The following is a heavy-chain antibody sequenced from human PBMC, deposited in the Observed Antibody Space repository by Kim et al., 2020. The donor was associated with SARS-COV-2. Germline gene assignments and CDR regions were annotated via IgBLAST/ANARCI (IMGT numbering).Heavy chain of an antibody. CDR3: AKQSSSGWYNFDY. Sequence: GGSLRLSCAASGFTFSSHGMYWVRQAPGKGLEWVAVIWYDGSNKYYADSVKGRFTISRDNSENTLYLQMNSLRAEDTAVYYCAKQSSSGWYNFDYWGQGT. D-gene: IGHD6-19*01. CDR1: GFTFSSHG. J-gene: IGHJ4*02. V-gene: IGHV3-33*06. CDR2: IWYDGSNK.